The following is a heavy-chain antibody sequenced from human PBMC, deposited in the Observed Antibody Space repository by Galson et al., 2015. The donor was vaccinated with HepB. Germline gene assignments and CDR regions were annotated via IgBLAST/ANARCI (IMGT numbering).Heavy chain of an antibody. J-gene: IGHJ4*02. V-gene: IGHV3-7*03. CDR2: IKQDGSQK. Sequence: SLRLSCAASGFTFSSFWMSWVRQVPGKGLEWVANIKQDGSQKYYVDSVKGRFTISRDNAKNSLFLQMNSLRAEDTALYYCARDSPASAFYDNWGQGTLVTVSS. D-gene: IGHD3-3*02. CDR1: GFTFSSFW. CDR3: ARDSPASAFYDN.